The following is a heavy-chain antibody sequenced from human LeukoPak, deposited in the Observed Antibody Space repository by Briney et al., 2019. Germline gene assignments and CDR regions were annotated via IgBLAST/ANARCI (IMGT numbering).Heavy chain of an antibody. CDR2: ISSSSSYI. D-gene: IGHD6-13*01. CDR3: ARDGIAAAGPLPFDY. Sequence: PGGSLRLSCAASGFTFSSYSMNWVRQAPGKGLEWVSHISSSSSYICYADSVKGRFIISRDNTKDSLYLQMNSLRAEDTAVYYCARDGIAAAGPLPFDYWGQGILLTVPS. J-gene: IGHJ4*01. V-gene: IGHV3-21*01. CDR1: GFTFSSYS.